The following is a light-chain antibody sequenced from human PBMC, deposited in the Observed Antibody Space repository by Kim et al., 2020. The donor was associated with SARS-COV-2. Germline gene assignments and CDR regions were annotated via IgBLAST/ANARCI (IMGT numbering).Light chain of an antibody. Sequence: DIQMTQSPSSLPASVGDRVTITCRTSQRISSSLYWYKQKPGTAPKLLSYAASGLQSGVPSRFSGSGSGTDFTLTINGLQPVDFSTYICQQNYTFPRTFGQGTKVDIK. CDR3: QQNYTFPRT. J-gene: IGKJ1*01. CDR1: QRISSS. V-gene: IGKV1-39*01. CDR2: AAS.